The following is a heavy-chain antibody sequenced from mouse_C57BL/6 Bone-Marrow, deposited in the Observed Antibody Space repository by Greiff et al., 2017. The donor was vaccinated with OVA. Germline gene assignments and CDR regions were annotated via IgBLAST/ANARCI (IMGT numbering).Heavy chain of an antibody. CDR1: GYTFTSYW. CDR3: AIGYYGSSYGFAY. J-gene: IGHJ3*01. CDR2: IHPSDSDT. Sequence: VQLQQPGAELVKPGASVKGSCKASGYTFTSYWMHWVKQRPGQGLEWIGRIHPSDSDTNYNQKFKGKATLTADKSSSTAYMQLSSVTSEDSAVYYCAIGYYGSSYGFAYWGQGTLVTVSA. D-gene: IGHD1-1*01. V-gene: IGHV1-74*01.